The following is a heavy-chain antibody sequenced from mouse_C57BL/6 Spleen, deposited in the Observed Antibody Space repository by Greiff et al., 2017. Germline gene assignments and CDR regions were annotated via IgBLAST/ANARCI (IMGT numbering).Heavy chain of an antibody. CDR1: GYTFTDYE. D-gene: IGHD4-1*01. CDR3: TRSLNWEYFDY. V-gene: IGHV1-15*01. J-gene: IGHJ2*01. CDR2: IDPETGGT. Sequence: QVQLKESGAELVRPGASVTLSCKASGYTFTDYEMHWVKQTPVHGLEWIGAIDPETGGTAYNQKFKGKAILTADKSSSTAYMELRSLTSEASAVYYCTRSLNWEYFDYWGQGTTLTVSS.